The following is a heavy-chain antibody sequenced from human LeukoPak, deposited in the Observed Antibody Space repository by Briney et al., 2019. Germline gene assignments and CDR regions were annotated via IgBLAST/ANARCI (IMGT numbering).Heavy chain of an antibody. Sequence: GGSLRLSCAVSGFTFSSYWMAWVRQAPGKGLEWVANMKQDGSTRHYVDSVKGRFTISRDNAKNSLYLQMNSLRAEDTAIYYCARDQVGALDFWGLGSLVAVSS. CDR2: MKQDGSTR. CDR1: GFTFSSYW. J-gene: IGHJ4*02. CDR3: ARDQVGALDF. V-gene: IGHV3-7*01. D-gene: IGHD1-26*01.